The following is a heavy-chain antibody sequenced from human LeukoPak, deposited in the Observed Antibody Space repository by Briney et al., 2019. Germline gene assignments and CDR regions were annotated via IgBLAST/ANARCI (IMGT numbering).Heavy chain of an antibody. J-gene: IGHJ4*02. CDR1: GLTFSSSG. CDR2: ISYDGGRK. Sequence: GRSLRLSCAASGLTFSSSGMHWVRQAPGKGLAWVSFISYDGGRKYYADSVEGRFTISRDNSKDTLYLQMNSLTADDAAVYYCAKDRSTTWAFDYWGPGTLVTVSS. CDR3: AKDRSTTWAFDY. D-gene: IGHD1-14*01. V-gene: IGHV3-30*18.